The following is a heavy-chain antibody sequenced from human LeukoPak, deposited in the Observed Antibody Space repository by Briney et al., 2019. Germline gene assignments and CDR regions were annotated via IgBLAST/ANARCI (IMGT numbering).Heavy chain of an antibody. CDR2: ISSSGSTI. J-gene: IGHJ5*02. CDR1: GFTFSSYE. CDR3: AREYANWYDP. V-gene: IGHV3-48*03. Sequence: GGSLRLSCAASGFTFSSYEMNWVRQAPVKGLEWVSYISSSGSTIYYADSVKGRFTISRDNAKNSLYLQMNSLRAEDTAVYYCAREYANWYDPWGQGTLVTVSS.